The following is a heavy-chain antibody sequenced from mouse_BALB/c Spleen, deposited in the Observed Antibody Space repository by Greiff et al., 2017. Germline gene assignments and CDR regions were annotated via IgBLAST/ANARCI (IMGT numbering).Heavy chain of an antibody. CDR3: ARRSDASYYAMDY. CDR2: ISTYYGDA. V-gene: IGHV1S137*01. Sequence: QVQLKESGAELVRPGVSVKISCKGSGYTFTDYAMHWVKQSHAKSLEWIGVISTYYGDASYNQKFKGKATMTVDKSSSTAYMELARLTSEDSAIYYCARRSDASYYAMDYWGQGTSVTVSS. J-gene: IGHJ4*01. D-gene: IGHD2-3*01. CDR1: GYTFTDYA.